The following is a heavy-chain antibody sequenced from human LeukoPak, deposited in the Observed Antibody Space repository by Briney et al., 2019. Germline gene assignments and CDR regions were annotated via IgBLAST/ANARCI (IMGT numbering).Heavy chain of an antibody. J-gene: IGHJ6*02. CDR2: MNPNSGNT. CDR1: GYTFTSYD. CDR3: ASPKVGATTNYYYGMDV. Sequence: ASVKVSCKASGYTFTSYDINWVRQAPGQGLEWMGWMNPNSGNTGYAQKFQGRVTMTRNTSISTAYMELSSLRSEDTAVYYCASPKVGATTNYYYGMDVWGQGTTVTVSS. V-gene: IGHV1-8*01. D-gene: IGHD1-26*01.